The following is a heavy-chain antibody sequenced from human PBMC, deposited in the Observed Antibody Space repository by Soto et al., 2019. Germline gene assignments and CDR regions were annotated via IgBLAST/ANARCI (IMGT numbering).Heavy chain of an antibody. V-gene: IGHV5-51*01. CDR3: ARQGCSSTSCSSKYYYYGMDV. CDR2: IYPGDSDT. CDR1: GYSFTSYW. D-gene: IGHD2-2*01. J-gene: IGHJ6*02. Sequence: GESLKISCKGSGYSFTSYWIGWVRQMPGKGLEWMGIIYPGDSDTRYSPSFQGQVTISADKSISTAYLQWSSLKASDTAMYYCARQGCSSTSCSSKYYYYGMDVWGQGTTVTV.